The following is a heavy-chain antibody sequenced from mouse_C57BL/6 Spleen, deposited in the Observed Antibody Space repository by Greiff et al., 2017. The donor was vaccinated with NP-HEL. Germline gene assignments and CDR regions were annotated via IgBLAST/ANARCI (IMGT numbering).Heavy chain of an antibody. V-gene: IGHV5-16*01. J-gene: IGHJ2*01. CDR2: INYDGSST. CDR3: ARDHWDGGFDY. Sequence: EVMLVESEGGLVQPGSSMKLSCTASGFTFSDYYMAWVRQVPEKGLEWVANINYDGSSTYYLDSLKSRFIISRDNAKNILYLQMSSLKSEDTATYYCARDHWDGGFDYWGQGTTLTVSS. CDR1: GFTFSDYY. D-gene: IGHD4-1*01.